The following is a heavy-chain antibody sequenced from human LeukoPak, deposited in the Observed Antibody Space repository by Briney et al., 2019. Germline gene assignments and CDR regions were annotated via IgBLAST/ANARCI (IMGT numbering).Heavy chain of an antibody. CDR3: ASLGDYYDISGYYD. J-gene: IGHJ4*02. D-gene: IGHD3-22*01. Sequence: PGGSLRLSCAASGFTVSSNYMSWVRQAPGKGLEWVSVSYSGGSTYYAAYVKGGFTISSDNSKNTLYHQMNSLRTEDTAVYYCASLGDYYDISGYYDWGQGTLVTVSS. V-gene: IGHV3-53*01. CDR2: SYSGGST. CDR1: GFTVSSNY.